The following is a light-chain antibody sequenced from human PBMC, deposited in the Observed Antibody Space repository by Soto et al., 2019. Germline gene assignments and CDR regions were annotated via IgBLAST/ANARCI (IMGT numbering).Light chain of an antibody. CDR1: QSISSY. V-gene: IGKV1-39*01. CDR3: QQSYSTPLFT. J-gene: IGKJ3*01. Sequence: DIQMTQSPSSLSASVGDRVTITCRASQSISSYLNWYQQKPGKAPKLLIYAASSLQSGVPSRFSSSGSGTDFTLTISSLQPEAFATYYCQQSYSTPLFTFGPGTKVDIK. CDR2: AAS.